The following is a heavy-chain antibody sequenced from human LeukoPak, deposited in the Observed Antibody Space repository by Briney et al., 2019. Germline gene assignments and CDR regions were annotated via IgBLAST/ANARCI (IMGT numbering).Heavy chain of an antibody. CDR2: INHSGST. D-gene: IGHD2/OR15-2a*01. CDR3: ARGENMLGP. Sequence: SETLSLTCAVYGGSFSGYYWSWTRQPPGKGLEWIGKINHSGSTNYNPSLESRVTILVDTSKNQFSLKLSSVTAADTAVYYCARGENMLGPWGQGTLVTVSS. CDR1: GGSFSGYY. J-gene: IGHJ4*02. V-gene: IGHV4-34*01.